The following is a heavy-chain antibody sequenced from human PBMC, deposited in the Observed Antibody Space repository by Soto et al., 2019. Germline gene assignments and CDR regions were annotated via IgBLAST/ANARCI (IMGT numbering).Heavy chain of an antibody. D-gene: IGHD3-16*01. CDR3: ARDPETFGRGRGIDV. Sequence: QVQLVESGGGVVQPGRSLRLSCAASGFSFSSYAMHWVRRAPGKGLEWVAVISYDGSKIFYGDSVKGRFTISRDNSKNTLSVEMDSLRAEDTAVYYCARDPETFGRGRGIDVWGPGTTVTVSS. CDR2: ISYDGSKI. V-gene: IGHV3-30*14. J-gene: IGHJ6*02. CDR1: GFSFSSYA.